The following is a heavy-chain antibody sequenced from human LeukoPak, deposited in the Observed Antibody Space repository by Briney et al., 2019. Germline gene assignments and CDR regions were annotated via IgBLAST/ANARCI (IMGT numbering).Heavy chain of an antibody. V-gene: IGHV1-2*04. Sequence: ASVKVSCKASGYTFTGYYMRWVRQAPGQGLEWMGWINPNSGGTNYAQKFQGWVTMTRDTSISTAYMELSRLRSDDTAVYYCAREDSSGWVDYWGQGTLVTVSS. CDR1: GYTFTGYY. J-gene: IGHJ4*02. CDR2: INPNSGGT. CDR3: AREDSSGWVDY. D-gene: IGHD6-19*01.